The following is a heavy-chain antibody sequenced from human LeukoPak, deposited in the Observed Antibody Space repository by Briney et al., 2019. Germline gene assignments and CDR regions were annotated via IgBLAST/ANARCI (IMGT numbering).Heavy chain of an antibody. Sequence: GGSLRLSRAASGFTFSSYAMSWVRQAPGKGLEWVSAISGSGGSTYYADSVKGRFTISRDNSKNTLYLQMNSLRAEDTAVYYCAKSSPSRITMARGVIPYFDYWGQGTLVTVSS. V-gene: IGHV3-23*01. CDR1: GFTFSSYA. CDR3: AKSSPSRITMARGVIPYFDY. J-gene: IGHJ4*02. CDR2: ISGSGGST. D-gene: IGHD3-10*01.